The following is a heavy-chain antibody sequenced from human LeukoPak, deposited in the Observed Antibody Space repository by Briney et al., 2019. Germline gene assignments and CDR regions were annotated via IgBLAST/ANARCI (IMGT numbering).Heavy chain of an antibody. CDR2: IYYSGST. CDR1: GGSISSGDYY. Sequence: SETLSLTCTVSGGSISSGDYYWSWIRQPPGKGLEWIGYIYYSGSTYYNPSLKSRVTISVDTSKNQFSLKLSSVTAADTAVYYCAGHPNFLNWFDPWGQGTLVTVSS. CDR3: AGHPNFLNWFDP. J-gene: IGHJ5*02. V-gene: IGHV4-30-4*02. D-gene: IGHD1-7*01.